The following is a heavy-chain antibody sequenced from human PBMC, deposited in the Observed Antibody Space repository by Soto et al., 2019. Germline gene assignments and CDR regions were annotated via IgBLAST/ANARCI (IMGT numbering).Heavy chain of an antibody. V-gene: IGHV1-2*04. J-gene: IGHJ4*02. Sequence: ASVKVSCKASGYTFTGYYMHWVRQAPGQGLEWMGWINPNSGGTNYAQKFQGWVTMTRDTSISTAYMELSRLRSDDTAVYYCARDRYPLVQGATLPLLNSWGQRTLVTVSS. CDR2: INPNSGGT. CDR3: ARDRYPLVQGATLPLLNS. D-gene: IGHD3-10*01. CDR1: GYTFTGYY.